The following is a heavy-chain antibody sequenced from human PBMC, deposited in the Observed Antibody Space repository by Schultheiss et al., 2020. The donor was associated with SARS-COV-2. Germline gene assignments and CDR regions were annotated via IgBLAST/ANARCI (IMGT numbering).Heavy chain of an antibody. J-gene: IGHJ4*02. V-gene: IGHV4-31*03. D-gene: IGHD2-21*02. CDR2: IYYSGST. Sequence: SETLSLTCTVSGGSISSGGYYWSWIRQHPGKGLEWIGYIYYSGSTYYNPSLKSRVTISVDTSKNQFSLKLSSVTAADTAVYYCARDSTYCSGDCSFDYWGQGTLVTVSS. CDR3: ARDSTYCSGDCSFDY. CDR1: GGSISSGGYY.